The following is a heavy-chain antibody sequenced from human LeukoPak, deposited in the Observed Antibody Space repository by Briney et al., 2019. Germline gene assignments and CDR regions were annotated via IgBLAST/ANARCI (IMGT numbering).Heavy chain of an antibody. V-gene: IGHV3-21*01. CDR3: ARDSRIVGAAPSDH. D-gene: IGHD1-26*01. J-gene: IGHJ4*02. CDR2: ISSSSSYI. Sequence: GGSLRLSCAASGFTFSSYSMNWVRQAPGKGLEWVSSISSSSSYIYYADSVKGRFTISRDNAKNSLYLQMNSLRAEDTAVYYCARDSRIVGAAPSDHWGQGTLVTVSS. CDR1: GFTFSSYS.